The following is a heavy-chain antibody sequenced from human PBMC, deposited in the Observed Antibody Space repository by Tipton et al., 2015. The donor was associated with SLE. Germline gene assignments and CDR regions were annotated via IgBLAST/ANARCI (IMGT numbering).Heavy chain of an antibody. J-gene: IGHJ3*02. D-gene: IGHD2-21*01. CDR2: IFYSGST. CDR3: ARHIFVGYDAFDI. V-gene: IGHV4-59*08. CDR1: GGSLTGDY. Sequence: TLSLICTVSGGSLTGDYWSWIRQPPGKGLEWIGYIFYSGSTNYNPSLESRVTISIDTSRNQFSLKLSSVTAADTAVYYCARHIFVGYDAFDIWGQGTMVPASS.